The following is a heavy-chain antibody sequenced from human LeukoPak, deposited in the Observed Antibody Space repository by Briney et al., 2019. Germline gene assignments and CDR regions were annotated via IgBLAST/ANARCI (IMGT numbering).Heavy chain of an antibody. D-gene: IGHD3-22*01. V-gene: IGHV3-23*01. Sequence: EGSLRLSCAASGFSLNNYGMSWVRQAPGKGLEWVSSISGDGDIIVYADSVKGRFTTSRDNSENTLYLQMSSLSAADTAIYYCAKQLYSNGYRWFDPWGQGTLVTVSS. J-gene: IGHJ5*02. CDR3: AKQLYSNGYRWFDP. CDR2: ISGDGDII. CDR1: GFSLNNYG.